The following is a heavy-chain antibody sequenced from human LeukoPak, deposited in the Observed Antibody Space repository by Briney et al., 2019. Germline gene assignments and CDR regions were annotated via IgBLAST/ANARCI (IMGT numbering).Heavy chain of an antibody. CDR2: IIPILGIA. J-gene: IGHJ6*02. D-gene: IGHD4-17*01. CDR1: GGTFSSYT. V-gene: IGHV1-69*02. Sequence: PVKVSCKASGGTFSSYTISWVRQAPGQGLEWMGRIIPILGIANYAQKFQGRVTITADKSTSTAYMELSSLRSEDTAVYYCARTDYGDYVEFLYGMDVWGQGTTVTVSS. CDR3: ARTDYGDYVEFLYGMDV.